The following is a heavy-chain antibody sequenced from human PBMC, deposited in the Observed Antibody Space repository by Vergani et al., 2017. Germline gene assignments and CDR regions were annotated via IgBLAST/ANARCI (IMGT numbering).Heavy chain of an antibody. V-gene: IGHV4-38-2*01. J-gene: IGHJ4*02. CDR3: ARHVGPWGGDYDY. CDR1: GYSISSGYY. CDR2: IYHSGST. Sequence: QVQLQESGPGLVKPSETLSLTCAVSGYSISSGYYWGWIRQPPGKGLEWIGSIYHSGSTYYNPSLKSRVTISVDTSKNQFSLKLSSVTAADTAVYYCARHVGPWGGDYDYWGQGTLVTVSS. D-gene: IGHD2-21*01.